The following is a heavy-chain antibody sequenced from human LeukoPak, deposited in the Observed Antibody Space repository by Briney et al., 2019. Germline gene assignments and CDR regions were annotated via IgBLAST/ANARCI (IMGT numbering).Heavy chain of an antibody. CDR1: AFTFSSYA. V-gene: IGHV3-23*01. J-gene: IGHJ5*02. CDR2: ISGSGDST. D-gene: IGHD2-21*01. CDR3: ARCYISADWFDP. Sequence: GGSLRLSCAASAFTFSSYAMRWARQAPGKGREWVSAISGSGDSTYYADSVRGGFTISRDSSKNTLYLQMTRLRVEDTAVYYCARCYISADWFDPWGQGTLVTVSS.